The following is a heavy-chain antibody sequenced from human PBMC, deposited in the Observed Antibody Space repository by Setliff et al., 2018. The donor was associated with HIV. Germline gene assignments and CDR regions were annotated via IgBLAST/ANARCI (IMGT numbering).Heavy chain of an antibody. Sequence: PGGSLRLSCAASGFTFSRYWMHWVRQAPGQGLGWVSGINNDTTTTTYADSVKGRFAISRDNAKNTLYLQMNGLRGDDTAVYYCAMFSSSSGWGQGTQVTVPQ. CDR2: INNDTTTT. CDR3: AMFSSSSG. J-gene: IGHJ4*02. D-gene: IGHD6-6*01. V-gene: IGHV3-74*01. CDR1: GFTFSRYW.